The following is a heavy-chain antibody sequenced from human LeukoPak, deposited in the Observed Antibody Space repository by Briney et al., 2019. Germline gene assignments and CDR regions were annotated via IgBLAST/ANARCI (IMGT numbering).Heavy chain of an antibody. CDR2: IYHSGST. CDR1: GGSISSSSYY. Sequence: SETLSLTCTVSGGSISSSSYYWGWIRQPPGKGLEWIGSIYHSGSTYYNPSLKSRVTISVDTSKNQFSLKLSSVTAADTAVYYCARDRHWGQGTLVTVSS. J-gene: IGHJ4*02. CDR3: ARDRH. V-gene: IGHV4-39*07.